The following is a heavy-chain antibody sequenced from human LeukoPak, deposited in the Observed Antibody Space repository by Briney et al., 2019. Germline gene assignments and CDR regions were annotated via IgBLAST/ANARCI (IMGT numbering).Heavy chain of an antibody. CDR2: IYGGGST. J-gene: IGHJ3*02. CDR3: ASHNSGYTSGRPEDAFDI. Sequence: PGGSLRLSCAASGFTVSSNYMSWVRQAPGKGLEWVSVIYGGGSTYYADSVKGRFTISRDNSKNTLYLQMNSLRAEDTAVYYCASHNSGYTSGRPEDAFDIWGQGTMVTVSS. CDR1: GFTVSSNY. D-gene: IGHD5-12*01. V-gene: IGHV3-66*04.